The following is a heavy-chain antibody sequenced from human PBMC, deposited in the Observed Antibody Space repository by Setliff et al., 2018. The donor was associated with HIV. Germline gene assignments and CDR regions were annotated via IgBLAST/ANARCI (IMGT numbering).Heavy chain of an antibody. D-gene: IGHD3-9*01. CDR2: IHYSGIT. CDR1: RDSINGHW. J-gene: IGHJ3*02. CDR3: ARYKCINFACVGFDI. Sequence: PSETLSHTCTVSRDSINGHWWSWIRQPPGKGLEWTGSIHYSGITHYNPSLKSRLTMSVDTSKNQVSLKLTSVTAADTAVYYCARYKCINFACVGFDIWGQGTVVTVSS. V-gene: IGHV4-59*11.